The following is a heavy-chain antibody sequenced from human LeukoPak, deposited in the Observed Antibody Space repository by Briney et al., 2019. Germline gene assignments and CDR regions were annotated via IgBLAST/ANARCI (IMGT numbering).Heavy chain of an antibody. CDR1: GGSISSGGYY. CDR2: IYYSGST. J-gene: IGHJ5*02. D-gene: IGHD3-22*01. V-gene: IGHV4-31*03. Sequence: SETLSLACTVSGGSISSGGYYWSWIRQHPGKGLERIGYIYYSGSTYYNPSLKSRVTISVDTSKNQFSLKLSSVTAADTAVYYCARVRYYDSSGYWLDPWGQGALVTVSS. CDR3: ARVRYYDSSGYWLDP.